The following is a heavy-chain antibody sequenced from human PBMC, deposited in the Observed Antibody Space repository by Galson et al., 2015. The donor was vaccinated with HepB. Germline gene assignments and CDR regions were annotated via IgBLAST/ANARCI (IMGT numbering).Heavy chain of an antibody. CDR2: ISYAGNNK. Sequence: SLRLSCAASGFSFGNHALHWVRQAAGDGLEWVAVISYAGNNKYYADFVKGGFTTYRVNSRNQLYLQMNRLRDDDTAVYYCAIGNLVATGDLDYWGQGTLVIVSS. J-gene: IGHJ4*02. D-gene: IGHD5-12*01. CDR1: GFSFGNHA. CDR3: AIGNLVATGDLDY. V-gene: IGHV3-30-3*02.